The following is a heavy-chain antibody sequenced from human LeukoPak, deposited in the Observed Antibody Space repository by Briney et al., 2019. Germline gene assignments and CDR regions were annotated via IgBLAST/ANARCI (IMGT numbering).Heavy chain of an antibody. Sequence: GGSVRLSCAVSGFTVSSNYMSWVRQAPGKALEWVSLIYSDDSTYYADSVKGRFTISRDNSKNTLYLQMNSLRVEDTAVYYCARVGYTGTWYSSPPFDYWGQGTLVTVSS. CDR1: GFTVSSNY. CDR3: ARVGYTGTWYSSPPFDY. V-gene: IGHV3-66*01. J-gene: IGHJ4*02. CDR2: IYSDDST. D-gene: IGHD6-13*01.